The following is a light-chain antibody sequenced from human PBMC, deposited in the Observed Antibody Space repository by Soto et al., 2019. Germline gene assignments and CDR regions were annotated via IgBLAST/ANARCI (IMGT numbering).Light chain of an antibody. V-gene: IGKV3-20*01. CDR1: QTVRNNY. J-gene: IGKJ1*01. CDR2: DAS. Sequence: EFVLTQSPGTLSLSPGERATLSCRASQTVRNNYLAWYQQKPGQAPRLLIYDASSRPTGIPDRFTGSGSGTDFTLTISRLEPEDSAVYYCQQYGRSPPWTFGQGTKVDIK. CDR3: QQYGRSPPWT.